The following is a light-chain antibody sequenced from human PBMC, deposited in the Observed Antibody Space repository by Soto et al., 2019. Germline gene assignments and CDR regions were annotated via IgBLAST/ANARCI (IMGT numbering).Light chain of an antibody. CDR3: SSFTSSSTWL. Sequence: QSALTQPASVSGSPGQSITISCTGTTSDVGGYNYVSWYQQHPGKAPKLMIYEVTNRPSGVSNRFSASKSGNTASLTISGLHADDEADYYCSSFTSSSTWLFGGRTKLTVL. V-gene: IGLV2-14*01. CDR2: EVT. CDR1: TSDVGGYNY. J-gene: IGLJ3*02.